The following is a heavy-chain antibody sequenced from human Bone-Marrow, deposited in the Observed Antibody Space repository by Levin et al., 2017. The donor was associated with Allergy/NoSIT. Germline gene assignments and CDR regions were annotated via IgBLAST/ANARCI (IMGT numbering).Heavy chain of an antibody. V-gene: IGHV4-31*03. CDR1: AASIRSGGYY. J-gene: IGHJ6*03. CDR3: ARHGFYYYYMDV. Sequence: SETLSLTCNVSAASIRSGGYYWTRIRQHPRKGLEWIGSIYYRGNFYYNPSLQSRVTISVDTSKNQFSLKLNSVTAADTAVYYCARHGFYYYYMDVWGKGTAVTVSS. CDR2: IYYRGNF.